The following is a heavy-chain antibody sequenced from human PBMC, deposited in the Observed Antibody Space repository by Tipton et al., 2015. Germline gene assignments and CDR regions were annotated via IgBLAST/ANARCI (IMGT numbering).Heavy chain of an antibody. CDR1: GFTVSSNY. V-gene: IGHV3-53*01. CDR3: ARDTVARFYYYGMDV. Sequence: SLRLSCAASGFTVSSNYMSWVRQAPGKGLEWVSVISGSSGGTYFADTVKGRFTISRDNSKNTLYLQMNSLGAEDTAVYYCARDTVARFYYYGMDVWGQGTTVTVSS. CDR2: ISGSSGGT. J-gene: IGHJ6*02. D-gene: IGHD5-12*01.